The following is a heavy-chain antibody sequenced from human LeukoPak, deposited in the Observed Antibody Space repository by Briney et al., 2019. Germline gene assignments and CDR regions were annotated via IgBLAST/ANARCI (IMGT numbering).Heavy chain of an antibody. CDR1: GGSISSGSYY. V-gene: IGHV4-61*01. J-gene: IGHJ6*02. CDR2: IYYSGST. Sequence: PSQTLSLTCTVSGGSISSGSYYWSWIRQPPGKGLEWSGYIYYSGSTNYNPSLKSRVTISVDTSKNQFSLKLSSVTAADTAVYYCARGNSSGWYFGFDYYYGMDVWGQGTTVTVSS. CDR3: ARGNSSGWYFGFDYYYGMDV. D-gene: IGHD6-19*01.